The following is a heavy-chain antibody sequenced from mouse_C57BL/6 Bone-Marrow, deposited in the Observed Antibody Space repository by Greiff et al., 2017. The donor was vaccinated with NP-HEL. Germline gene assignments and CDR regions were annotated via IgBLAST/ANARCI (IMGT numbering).Heavy chain of an antibody. J-gene: IGHJ3*01. Sequence: EVKLVESGGGLVQPGGSLKLSCAASGFTFSDYYMYWVRQTPEKRLEWVAYISNGGGSTYYPDTVKGRFTISRDNAKNTLYLQMSRLKSEDTAKYYCARRPWFAYWGQGTLVTVSA. CDR3: ARRPWFAY. CDR2: ISNGGGST. V-gene: IGHV5-12*01. CDR1: GFTFSDYY.